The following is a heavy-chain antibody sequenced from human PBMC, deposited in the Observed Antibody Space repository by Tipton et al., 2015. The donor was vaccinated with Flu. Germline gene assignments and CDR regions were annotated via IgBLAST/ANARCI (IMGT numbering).Heavy chain of an antibody. Sequence: TLSLTCAVHGGTLSGFYWSWIRQPPGRGLEWIGEINHSGSTTYNPSLKSRLTISLDTSKSQFSLNLTSVTAADPAVYYCARGPCSGGNCYVKGAFDIWGQGTMVTVSS. CDR2: INHSGST. J-gene: IGHJ3*02. CDR3: ARGPCSGGNCYVKGAFDI. CDR1: GGTLSGFY. D-gene: IGHD2-15*01. V-gene: IGHV4-34*01.